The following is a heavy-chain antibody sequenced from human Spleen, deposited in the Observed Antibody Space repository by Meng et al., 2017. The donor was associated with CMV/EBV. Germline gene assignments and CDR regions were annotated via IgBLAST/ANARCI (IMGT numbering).Heavy chain of an antibody. Sequence: ASVKVSCKASGYTFTTYDITWVRQAPGQGLEWMGWISAYNGNTNYAQKLQDRVTMTTDTSTSTAYMELRSLRSDDTAVYYCARDLTMRWKLLGYWGQGTLVTVSP. V-gene: IGHV1-18*01. CDR2: ISAYNGNT. D-gene: IGHD1-26*01. CDR1: GYTFTTYD. CDR3: ARDLTMRWKLLGY. J-gene: IGHJ4*02.